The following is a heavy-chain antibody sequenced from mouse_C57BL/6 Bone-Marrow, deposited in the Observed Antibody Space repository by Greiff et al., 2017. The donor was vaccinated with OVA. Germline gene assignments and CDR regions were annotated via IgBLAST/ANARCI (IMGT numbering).Heavy chain of an antibody. V-gene: IGHV5-6*01. CDR1: GFTFSSYG. CDR2: ISSGGSYT. CDR3: ASWLLRGMDY. J-gene: IGHJ4*01. Sequence: EVKLMESGGDLVKPGGSLKLSCAASGFTFSSYGMSWVRQTPDKRLEWVATISSGGSYTYYPDSVKGRFTISRDNAKNTLYLQMSRLKSEDTAMYYCASWLLRGMDYWGQGTSVTVSS. D-gene: IGHD2-3*01.